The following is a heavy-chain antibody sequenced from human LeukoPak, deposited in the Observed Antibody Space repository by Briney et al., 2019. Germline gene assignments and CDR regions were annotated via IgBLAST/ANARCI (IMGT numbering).Heavy chain of an antibody. Sequence: SETLSLTCTVSGGRINNHYWTWIRQPPGKGLEWLGYIYYSGTTNYNPSLRSRVTISIYTSKNQFSLKMSSVTAADTAVYYCARDLMGASHFDYWGQGTLVTVSS. J-gene: IGHJ4*02. CDR1: GGRINNHY. D-gene: IGHD4/OR15-4a*01. CDR3: ARDLMGASHFDY. CDR2: IYYSGTT. V-gene: IGHV4-59*11.